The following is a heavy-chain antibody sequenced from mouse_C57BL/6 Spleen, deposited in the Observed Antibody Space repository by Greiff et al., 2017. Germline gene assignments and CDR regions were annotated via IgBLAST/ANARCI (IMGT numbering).Heavy chain of an antibody. D-gene: IGHD1-1*01. CDR1: GFTFSDYG. CDR3: ARELLRYFDV. Sequence: EVKVEESGGGLVKPGGSLKLSCAASGFTFSDYGMHWVRQAPEKGLEWVAYISSGSSTIYYADTVKGRFTISRDNAKNTLFLQMTSLRSEDTAMYYCARELLRYFDVWGTGTTVTVSS. V-gene: IGHV5-17*01. CDR2: ISSGSSTI. J-gene: IGHJ1*03.